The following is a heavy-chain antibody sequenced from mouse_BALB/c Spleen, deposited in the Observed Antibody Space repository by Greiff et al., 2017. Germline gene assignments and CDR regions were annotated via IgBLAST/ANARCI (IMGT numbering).Heavy chain of an antibody. Sequence: EVKLVESGGGLVQPGGSRKLSCAASGFTFSSFGMHWVRQAPEKGLEWVAYISSGSSTIYYADTVKGRFTISRDNPKNTLFLQMTSLRSEDTAMYYCARSDDYDGVDYWGQGTTLTVSS. CDR2: ISSGSSTI. CDR1: GFTFSSFG. J-gene: IGHJ2*01. CDR3: ARSDDYDGVDY. D-gene: IGHD2-4*01. V-gene: IGHV5-17*02.